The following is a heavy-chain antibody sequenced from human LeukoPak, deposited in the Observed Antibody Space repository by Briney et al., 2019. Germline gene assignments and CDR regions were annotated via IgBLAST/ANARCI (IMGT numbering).Heavy chain of an antibody. CDR1: GASIHNNY. CDR3: ARELLGAFDT. J-gene: IGHJ3*02. CDR2: TSTSGSP. D-gene: IGHD2-15*01. Sequence: SETLSLTCTVSGASIHNNYWSWIRHPPGQGLEWIGDTSTSGSPNYNTSLKSRVTISVDTSKQQFSLKLTSITATDTALYYCARELLGAFDTWGQGAMVSVSS. V-gene: IGHV4-4*08.